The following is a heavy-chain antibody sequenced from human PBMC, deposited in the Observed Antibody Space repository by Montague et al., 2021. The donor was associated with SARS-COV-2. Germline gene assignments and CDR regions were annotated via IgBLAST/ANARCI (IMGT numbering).Heavy chain of an antibody. D-gene: IGHD2-21*01. Sequence: TLSLTCTVSGGSISSGSYYWSWIRQHPGKGPEWIGYIYYSGSSYYNPSLKSRVTISVDTSKNQFSLRLSSVTAADTAVYYCARARTSLIVVVNEFDYWGQGTQVTVSS. V-gene: IGHV4-31*03. CDR1: GGSISSGSYY. CDR2: IYYSGSS. CDR3: ARARTSLIVVVNEFDY. J-gene: IGHJ4*02.